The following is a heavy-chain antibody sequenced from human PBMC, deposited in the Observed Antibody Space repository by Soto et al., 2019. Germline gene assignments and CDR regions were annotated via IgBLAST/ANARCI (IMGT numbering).Heavy chain of an antibody. CDR3: AKTPRVAATLSWFDP. J-gene: IGHJ5*02. D-gene: IGHD2-15*01. V-gene: IGHV3-30-3*02. Sequence: GGSLRLSCAASGFTFSSYAMHWVRQAPGKGLEWVAVISYDGSNKYYADSVKGRFTISRDNSKNTLYLQMNSLRAEDTAVYYCAKTPRVAATLSWFDPWGQGTLVTVSS. CDR2: ISYDGSNK. CDR1: GFTFSSYA.